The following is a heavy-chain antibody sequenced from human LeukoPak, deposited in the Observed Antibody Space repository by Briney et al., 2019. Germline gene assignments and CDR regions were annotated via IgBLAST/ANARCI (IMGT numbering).Heavy chain of an antibody. CDR3: ARAYYDSSGYYHLDY. Sequence: SVKVSCKVSGYTLTELSMHWVRQAPGQGLEWMGGIIPIFGTANYAQKFQGRVTITADESTSTAYMELSSLRSEDTAVYYCARAYYDSSGYYHLDYWGQGTLVTVSS. CDR1: GYTLTELS. CDR2: IIPIFGTA. D-gene: IGHD3-22*01. J-gene: IGHJ4*02. V-gene: IGHV1-69*13.